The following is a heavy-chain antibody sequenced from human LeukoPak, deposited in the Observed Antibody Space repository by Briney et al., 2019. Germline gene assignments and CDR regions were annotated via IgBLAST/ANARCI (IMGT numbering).Heavy chain of an antibody. CDR2: ISGSGGST. CDR3: AKGYRYSSSSNYFDY. CDR1: GFTFSSYA. D-gene: IGHD6-6*01. J-gene: IGHJ4*02. Sequence: GGPLRLSCAASGFTFSSYAMSWVRQAPGKGLEWVSAISGSGGSTYYADSVKGRFTISRDNSKNTLYPQMNSLRAEDTAVYYCAKGYRYSSSSNYFDYWGQGTLVTVSS. V-gene: IGHV3-23*01.